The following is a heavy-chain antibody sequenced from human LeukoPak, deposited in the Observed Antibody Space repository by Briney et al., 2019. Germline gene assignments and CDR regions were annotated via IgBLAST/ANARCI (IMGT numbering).Heavy chain of an antibody. J-gene: IGHJ5*02. Sequence: SETLSLTCAVYGGSFRGYYWSWIRQPPRKGLEWMGEINHSGSANNNPHIKSRVNISVATSKNKLSLMLSSLAAAPTTLHFIAGRVGVVPAARFGGWFDPWGQGTLVTVSS. D-gene: IGHD2-2*01. CDR3: AGRVGVVPAARFGGWFDP. CDR1: GGSFRGYY. CDR2: INHSGSA. V-gene: IGHV4-34*01.